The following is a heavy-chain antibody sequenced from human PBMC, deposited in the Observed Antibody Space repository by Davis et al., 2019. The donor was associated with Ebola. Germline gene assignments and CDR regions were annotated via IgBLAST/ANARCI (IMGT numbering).Heavy chain of an antibody. CDR1: GGSFSGYY. D-gene: IGHD6-19*01. Sequence: SQTLSLTCAVYGGSFSGYYWSWIRQPPGKGLEWIGEINHSGSTNYNPSLKSRVTISVDPSKNQFSLKLRSVTAADTAVYYCARQYSSGWYGTLYGMDAWGQGTTVTVSS. J-gene: IGHJ6*02. CDR2: INHSGST. CDR3: ARQYSSGWYGTLYGMDA. V-gene: IGHV4-34*01.